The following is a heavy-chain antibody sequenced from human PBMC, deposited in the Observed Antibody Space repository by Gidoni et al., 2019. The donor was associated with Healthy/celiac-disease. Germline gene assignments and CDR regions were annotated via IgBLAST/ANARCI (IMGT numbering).Heavy chain of an antibody. CDR1: GGSFSGYY. CDR2: INHSGST. V-gene: IGHV4-34*01. J-gene: IGHJ4*02. CDR3: ARGRSIDY. Sequence: VQLQQWGAGLSKTSETLSLTCAVYGGSFSGYYWNWIRQPPGKGLEWIGEINHSGSTNYNPSLKSRVTISVDTYKNQFSLKLSSGTAADTAVYYCARGRSIDYWGQGTLVTVSS.